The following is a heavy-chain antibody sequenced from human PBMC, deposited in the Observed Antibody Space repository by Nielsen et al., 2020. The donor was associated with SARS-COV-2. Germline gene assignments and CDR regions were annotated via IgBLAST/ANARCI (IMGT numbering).Heavy chain of an antibody. CDR1: GFTFSSYG. J-gene: IGHJ4*02. CDR3: AKAGGGHFDY. CDR2: IYSGVTST. D-gene: IGHD3-10*01. V-gene: IGHV3-23*03. Sequence: GESLKISCAASGFTFSSYGMHWVRQAPGKGLEWVSVIYSGVTSTYYADSVKGRFSISRDNSKNTLYLQMKSLRAEDTAVYYCAKAGGGHFDYWGQGTLVTVSS.